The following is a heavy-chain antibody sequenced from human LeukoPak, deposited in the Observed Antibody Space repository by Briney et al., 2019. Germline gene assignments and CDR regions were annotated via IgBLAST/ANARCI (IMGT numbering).Heavy chain of an antibody. CDR2: MNPNSGNT. CDR1: GYAFTSYD. D-gene: IGHD7-27*01. J-gene: IGHJ4*02. V-gene: IGHV1-8*01. CDR3: ARGPPNWGYDY. Sequence: GASVKVSCKASGYAFTSYDINWVRQATGQGLEWMGWMNPNSGNTGYAQKFQGRVTMTRNTSISTAYMELSSLRSDDTAVYYCARGPPNWGYDYWGPGTLVTVSS.